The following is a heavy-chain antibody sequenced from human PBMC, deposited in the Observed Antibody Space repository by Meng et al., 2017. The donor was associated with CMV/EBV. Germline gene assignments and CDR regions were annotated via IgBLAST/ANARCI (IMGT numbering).Heavy chain of an antibody. CDR2: IIPIFGTA. CDR3: AREGGIVVVPAAPGWFDP. Sequence: VQLVQSGDEVKEPVSSVKGSCKASGGTFSSYAISWVRQAPGQGLEWMGGIIPIFGTANYAQKFQGRVTITADESTSTAYMELSSLRSEDTAVYYCAREGGIVVVPAAPGWFDPWGQGTLVTVSS. J-gene: IGHJ5*02. CDR1: GGTFSSYA. D-gene: IGHD2-2*01. V-gene: IGHV1-69*12.